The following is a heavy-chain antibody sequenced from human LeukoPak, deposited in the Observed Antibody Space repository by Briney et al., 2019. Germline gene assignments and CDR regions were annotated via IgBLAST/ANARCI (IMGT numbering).Heavy chain of an antibody. V-gene: IGHV4-34*01. J-gene: IGHJ6*03. D-gene: IGHD3-10*01. CDR3: ARDGVTMVRGVKVLDYYYYYMDV. Sequence: PSETLSLTCAVYGGSFSGYYWSWIRQPPGKGLEWIGEINHSGSTNYNPSLKSRVTISVDTSKNQFSLKLSSVTAADTAVYYCARDGVTMVRGVKVLDYYYYYMDVWGKGTTVTISS. CDR1: GGSFSGYY. CDR2: INHSGST.